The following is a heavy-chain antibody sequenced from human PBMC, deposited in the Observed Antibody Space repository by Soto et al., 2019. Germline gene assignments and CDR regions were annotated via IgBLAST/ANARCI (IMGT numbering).Heavy chain of an antibody. Sequence: QVHLVQSGTEVKKPGSSVKVSCKASGGTFSSSGFSWVRQAPGQGREWMGMIVPSLDTTNYAQKFQARVTTTADEVTSTAYSELRSLRSEDPAVYYCARWPQPRYTADPYAVDVWGHATRVIVSS. J-gene: IGHJ6*02. V-gene: IGHV1-69*11. CDR2: IVPSLDTT. CDR3: ARWPQPRYTADPYAVDV. CDR1: GGTFSSSG. D-gene: IGHD3-16*02.